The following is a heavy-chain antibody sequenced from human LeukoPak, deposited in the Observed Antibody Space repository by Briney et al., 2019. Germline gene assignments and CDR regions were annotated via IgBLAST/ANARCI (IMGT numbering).Heavy chain of an antibody. D-gene: IGHD2-15*01. V-gene: IGHV4-39*07. Sequence: SETLSLTCTVSGGSISSSSYYWGWIRQPPGKGLEWIGSIYYSGSTNYNPSLKSRVTISVDTSKNQFSLKLSSVTAADTAVYYCARDVGYFDLWGRGTLVTVSS. CDR1: GGSISSSSYY. CDR2: IYYSGST. CDR3: ARDVGYFDL. J-gene: IGHJ2*01.